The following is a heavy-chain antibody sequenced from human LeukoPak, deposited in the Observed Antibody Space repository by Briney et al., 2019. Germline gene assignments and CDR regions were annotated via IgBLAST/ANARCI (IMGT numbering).Heavy chain of an antibody. CDR3: ARVGSLLDAFDI. Sequence: GGSLRLSCAASGFTFSSYSMNWVRQAPGKGLEWVSSISSSSSYIYYADSVKGRFTISRDNAKNSLYLQMNSLRAEDTAVYYCARVGSLLDAFDIWGQGTTVTVAS. J-gene: IGHJ3*02. CDR2: ISSSSSYI. CDR1: GFTFSSYS. V-gene: IGHV3-21*01.